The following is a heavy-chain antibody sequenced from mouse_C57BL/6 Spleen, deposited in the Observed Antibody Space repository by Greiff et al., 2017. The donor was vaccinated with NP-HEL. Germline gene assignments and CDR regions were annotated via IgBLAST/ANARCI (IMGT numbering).Heavy chain of an antibody. Sequence: QVQLQQPGAELVKPGASVKLSCKASGYTFTSYWMQWVKQRPGQGLEWIGEIDPSDSYTNYNQKFKGKATLTVDTSSSTAYMQLSSLTSEDSAVYYCARHDSNYFEAMDDWGQGTSVTVSS. CDR1: GYTFTSYW. D-gene: IGHD2-5*01. J-gene: IGHJ4*01. CDR2: IDPSDSYT. V-gene: IGHV1-50*01. CDR3: ARHDSNYFEAMDD.